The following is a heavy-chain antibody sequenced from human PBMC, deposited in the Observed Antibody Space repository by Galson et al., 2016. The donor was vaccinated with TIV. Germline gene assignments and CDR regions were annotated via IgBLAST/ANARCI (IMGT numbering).Heavy chain of an antibody. CDR1: GYIFTGYY. D-gene: IGHD4/OR15-4a*01. J-gene: IGHJ4*02. Sequence: SVKVSRKASGYIFTGYYVHWVRQAPGQGLEWMGRINPRSGSTSFAQKFQDRVSMTGDSSITTLYMELSRLTSDDTAVYYCAKEAGGVRGAFVGPYYFENWGQGTLITVSS. V-gene: IGHV1-2*06. CDR3: AKEAGGVRGAFVGPYYFEN. CDR2: INPRSGST.